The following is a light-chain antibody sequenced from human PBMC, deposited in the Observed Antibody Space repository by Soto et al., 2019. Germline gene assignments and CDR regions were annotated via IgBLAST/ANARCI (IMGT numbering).Light chain of an antibody. CDR1: SSDVGGYNY. CDR3: CSYAGRYTYV. Sequence: QSVLTQPRSVSGSPGRSVPISGTGTSSDVGGYNYVSWYQQHPGKAPKVMIFDVNKRPSGVPDRFSGSKSGNTASLTISGLQAEDEADYYCCSYAGRYTYVFGTGTKVTVL. V-gene: IGLV2-11*01. J-gene: IGLJ1*01. CDR2: DVN.